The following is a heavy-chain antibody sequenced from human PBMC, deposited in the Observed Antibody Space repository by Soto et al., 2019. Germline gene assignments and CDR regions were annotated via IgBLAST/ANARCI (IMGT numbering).Heavy chain of an antibody. V-gene: IGHV1-18*01. CDR1: GYTFTDNS. CDR3: ARGGGYAVDF. J-gene: IGHJ4*02. Sequence: QVPLVQSGGELRKPGASVKVSCKDSGYTFTDNSITWVRQAPGQGLEWMGWINTDTGATRSTQKFQDRVTMTTDTSTSTAYLELTGLRSDDTAIYYCARGGGYAVDFWGQGTLVAVSS. CDR2: INTDTGAT. D-gene: IGHD5-12*01.